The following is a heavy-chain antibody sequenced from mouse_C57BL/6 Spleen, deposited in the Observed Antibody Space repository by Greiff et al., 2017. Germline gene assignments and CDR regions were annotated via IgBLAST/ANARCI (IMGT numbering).Heavy chain of an antibody. CDR2: SRNKANDYTT. D-gene: IGHD2-2*01. Sequence: EVQRVESGGGLVQSGRSLRLSCATSGFTFSDFYMEWVRQAPGKGLEWIAASRNKANDYTTEYSASVKGRFIVSRNTSQDILYIKVYALRGGDTAIYSGANDAPRGLREENYAMDYWGQGTSVTVSS. CDR1: GFTFSDFY. J-gene: IGHJ4*01. V-gene: IGHV7-1*01. CDR3: ANDAPRGLREENYAMDY.